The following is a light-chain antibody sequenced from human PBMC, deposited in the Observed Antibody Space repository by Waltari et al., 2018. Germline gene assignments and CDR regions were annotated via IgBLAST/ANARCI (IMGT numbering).Light chain of an antibody. CDR3: QSADSSGTYVV. J-gene: IGLJ2*01. CDR1: ALPTPD. V-gene: IGLV3-25*03. Sequence: SYELTQPPSVSESPGQTDRITCSGEALPTPDAYWYQQKPGQAPGLVIHKDSERPSGIPDRFSGSSSGTTVTLTISGVQAEDEADYYCQSADSSGTYVVFGGGTKLTVL. CDR2: KDS.